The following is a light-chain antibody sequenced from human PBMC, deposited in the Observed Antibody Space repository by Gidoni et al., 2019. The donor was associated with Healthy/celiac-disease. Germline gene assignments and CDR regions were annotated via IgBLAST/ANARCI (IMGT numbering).Light chain of an antibody. CDR2: EVS. V-gene: IGLV2-8*01. CDR1: SSDVGGYKY. J-gene: IGLJ2*01. Sequence: QSALTQPPSASGSPGQSVTISCTGTSSDVGGYKYVSWYQQPPGKAPKLMMYEVSKRPSGVPDRFSGSKSGNTASLTVSGLQAEDEAEYYCSSYAGSNNFVVFGGGTKLTVL. CDR3: SSYAGSNNFVV.